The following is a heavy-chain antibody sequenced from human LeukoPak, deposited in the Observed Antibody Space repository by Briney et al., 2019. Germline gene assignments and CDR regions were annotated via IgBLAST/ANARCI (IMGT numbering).Heavy chain of an antibody. CDR3: ARTQWFGDPTAEREAYDL. D-gene: IGHD3-10*01. V-gene: IGHV3-21*01. CDR1: GFIFSNYA. J-gene: IGHJ3*01. Sequence: PGGSLRLSCAASGFIFSNYAIHWVRLAPGRGLEWVSSISGSSNYIYYADSLKGRFTISRDNAKNSLYLQINSLRVEDTAVYFCARTQWFGDPTAEREAYDLWGQGTKVTASS. CDR2: ISGSSNYI.